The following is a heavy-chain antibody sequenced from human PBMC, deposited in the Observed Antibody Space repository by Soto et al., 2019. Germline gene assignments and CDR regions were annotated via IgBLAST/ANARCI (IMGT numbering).Heavy chain of an antibody. J-gene: IGHJ4*02. D-gene: IGHD3-10*01. CDR1: GFTVGSNY. CDR3: ARDWRFGALDY. Sequence: GGSLRLSCAASGFTVGSNYMSWVRQAPGKGLEWVSVIYSGGSTYYADSVKGRFTISRHNSKNTLYLQMNSLRAEDTAVYYCARDWRFGALDYWGQGTLVTVSS. V-gene: IGHV3-53*04. CDR2: IYSGGST.